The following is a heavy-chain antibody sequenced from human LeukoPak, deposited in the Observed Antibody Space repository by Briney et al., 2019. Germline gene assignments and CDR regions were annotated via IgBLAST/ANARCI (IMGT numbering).Heavy chain of an antibody. CDR2: ISYDGNTK. CDR1: GFTFSSYA. V-gene: IGHV3-30*04. Sequence: GRSLRLSCAASGFTFSSYAMHWVRQAPDKGLEWVAIISYDGNTKYYVDSVKGRFTISKDNSKNTLYLQMSSLRAEDTAVYYCARHSSRWYDGGINWFDPWGQGTLVTVSS. D-gene: IGHD6-19*01. J-gene: IGHJ5*02. CDR3: ARHSSRWYDGGINWFDP.